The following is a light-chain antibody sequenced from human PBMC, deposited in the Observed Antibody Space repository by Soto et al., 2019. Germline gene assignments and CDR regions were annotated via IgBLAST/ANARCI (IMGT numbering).Light chain of an antibody. CDR1: QSIFTY. Sequence: DIQMTQSPSSLSASVADSVTISCRASQSIFTYLHWYQQKPGTAPRLLISRASSVQSGVPPRFSGSGSGRDFTLSISSLRPEDIGTYFCQQTYSVPWTFGPGTRVEI. J-gene: IGKJ1*01. V-gene: IGKV1-39*01. CDR3: QQTYSVPWT. CDR2: RAS.